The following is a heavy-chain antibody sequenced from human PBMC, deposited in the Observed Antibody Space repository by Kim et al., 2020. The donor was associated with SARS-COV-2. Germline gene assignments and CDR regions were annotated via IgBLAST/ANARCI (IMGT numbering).Heavy chain of an antibody. CDR3: ARELYGSAPDY. CDR2: INPSDDPR. J-gene: IGHJ4*02. D-gene: IGHD3-10*01. Sequence: ASVKVSCKASGYTFTTYLVHWVRQAPGQGLEWMGIINPSDDPRKYAQKFQGRVSMTRDTSTSTVFMELSSLRSEDTAVYFCARELYGSAPDYWGQGTLVTVSS. CDR1: GYTFTTYL. V-gene: IGHV1-46*01.